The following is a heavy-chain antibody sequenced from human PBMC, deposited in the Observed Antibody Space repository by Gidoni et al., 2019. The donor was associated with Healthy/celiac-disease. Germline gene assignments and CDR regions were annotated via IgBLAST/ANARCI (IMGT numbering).Heavy chain of an antibody. V-gene: IGHV3-11*01. CDR3: ARDRYCSSTSCSNWFDP. CDR2: ISSSGSTI. Sequence: QVQLVESGGGLVKPGGSLRLSCAASGFTFSAYYMSWIRQAPGKGLEWVSYISSSGSTIYYADSVKGRFTISRDNAKNSLYLQMNSLRAEDTAVYYCARDRYCSSTSCSNWFDPWGQGTLVTVSS. CDR1: GFTFSAYY. D-gene: IGHD2-2*01. J-gene: IGHJ5*02.